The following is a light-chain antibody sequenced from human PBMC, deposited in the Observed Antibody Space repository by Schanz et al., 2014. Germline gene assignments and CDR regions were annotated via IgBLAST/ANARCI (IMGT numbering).Light chain of an antibody. Sequence: DIVMTQFPDSLAVSLGERATINCRSSQSVLHSSDNKNYLAWYQQKPGQPPKLLIYWASTRESGVPDRFTGSGSGTDFTLTISSLQAEDVAVYYCQQYNNWPPYTFGQGTKLEIK. CDR2: WAS. CDR3: QQYNNWPPYT. V-gene: IGKV4-1*01. J-gene: IGKJ2*01. CDR1: QSVLHSSDNKNY.